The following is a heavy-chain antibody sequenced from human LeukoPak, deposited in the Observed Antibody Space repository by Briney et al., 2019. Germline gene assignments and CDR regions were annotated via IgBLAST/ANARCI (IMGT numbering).Heavy chain of an antibody. CDR2: IYNSGST. CDR1: GGSISSYY. J-gene: IGHJ4*02. CDR3: AREGGSYYAAPFDY. Sequence: SETLSLTCTVSGGSISSYYWSWIRQPPGKGLEWIGYIYNSGSTNYNPSLKSRVTISVDTSKNQFSLKLSSVAAADTAVYYCAREGGSYYAAPFDYWGQGTLVTVSS. D-gene: IGHD1-26*01. V-gene: IGHV4-4*08.